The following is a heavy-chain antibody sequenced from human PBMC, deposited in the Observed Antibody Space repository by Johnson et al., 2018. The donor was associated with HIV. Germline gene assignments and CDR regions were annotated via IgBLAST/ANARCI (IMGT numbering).Heavy chain of an antibody. CDR3: ASPDYVRYYVAFDI. V-gene: IGHV3-33*08. Sequence: QVQLVESGGGVVQPGRSLRLSCAASGFTFSSYAMHWVRQAPGKGLEWVAVMWYDGSNKYYADSVKGRFTISRDNSKNTLYLQMKNLRAEDTAVYYCASPDYVRYYVAFDILGQWTMVTVSS. CDR1: GFTFSSYA. J-gene: IGHJ3*02. D-gene: IGHD3-16*01. CDR2: MWYDGSNK.